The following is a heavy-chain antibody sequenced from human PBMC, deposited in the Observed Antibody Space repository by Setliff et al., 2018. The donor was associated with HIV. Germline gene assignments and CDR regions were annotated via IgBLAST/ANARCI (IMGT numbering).Heavy chain of an antibody. D-gene: IGHD3-10*01. CDR1: YGSISGHY. J-gene: IGHJ4*02. CDR2: IHHSGGT. V-gene: IGHV4-59*08. Sequence: PSETLSLTCTVSYGSISGHYWTWIRQPPGKGLEWIGYIHHSGGTQYNPSLMSRLTISADTSKNQFSLNLSSVTAAETAVYYCARVGYHGSGRYSFDYWGQGTLVTVSS. CDR3: ARVGYHGSGRYSFDY.